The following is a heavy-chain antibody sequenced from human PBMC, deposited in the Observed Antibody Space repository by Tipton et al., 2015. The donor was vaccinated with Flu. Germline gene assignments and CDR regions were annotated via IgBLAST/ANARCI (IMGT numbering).Heavy chain of an antibody. D-gene: IGHD6-13*01. J-gene: IGHJ3*02. CDR1: GGSISSGGYY. CDR2: IYYSGST. V-gene: IGHV4-31*03. Sequence: TLSLTCTVSGGSISSGGYYWSWIRQHPGKGLEWIGYIYYSGSTYYNPSLKRRVTISVDTSKNQFSLKLSSVTAADTAVYYCASYDHRHIYSSSWAGARRAFDIWGQGTMVTVSS. CDR3: ASYDHRHIYSSSWAGARRAFDI.